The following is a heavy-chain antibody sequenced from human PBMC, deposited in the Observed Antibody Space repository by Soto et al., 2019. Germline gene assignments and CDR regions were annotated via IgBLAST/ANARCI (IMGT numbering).Heavy chain of an antibody. CDR2: INHSGST. J-gene: IGHJ5*02. D-gene: IGHD3-3*01. V-gene: IGHV4-34*01. CDR3: ARKGVTIFGVPMGGWFDP. Sequence: PSETLSLTCAVYGGSFSGYYWSWIRQPPGKGLEWIGEINHSGSTNYNPSLKSRVTISVDTSKNQFSLKLSSVTAADTAVYYCARKGVTIFGVPMGGWFDPWGQGTLVTVSS. CDR1: GGSFSGYY.